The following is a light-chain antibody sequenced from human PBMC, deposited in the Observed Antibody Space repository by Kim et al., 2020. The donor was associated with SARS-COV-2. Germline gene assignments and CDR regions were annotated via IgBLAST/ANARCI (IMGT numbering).Light chain of an antibody. V-gene: IGKV3-20*01. J-gene: IGKJ2*03. CDR2: GAS. CDR1: QSVPNSH. Sequence: EIVLTQSPGTLSLSPGERATLSCRASQSVPNSHFAWYQQRPGQAPRLLIHGASYRATGVSDSFSGGGSGTDFTLTIGRLETADVAVYCCHQYSKAPHSFGQGTKLEI. CDR3: HQYSKAPHS.